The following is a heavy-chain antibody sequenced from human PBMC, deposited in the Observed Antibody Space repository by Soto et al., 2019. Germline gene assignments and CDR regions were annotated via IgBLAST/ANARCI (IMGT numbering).Heavy chain of an antibody. CDR2: IIPIFGIA. CDR1: GGTFSRYS. D-gene: IGHD2-2*01. J-gene: IGHJ6*02. Sequence: QVQLVQSGAEVKKPGSSVKVSCKASGGTFSRYSITWVRQAPGHGLEWIGRIIPIFGIASYAQKLQGRVTITADESTRTAYMELSSLRSDDTAVYYCAREDRDRETGLVPAAIDGMDVWGQGTTVTVSS. CDR3: AREDRDRETGLVPAAIDGMDV. V-gene: IGHV1-69*08.